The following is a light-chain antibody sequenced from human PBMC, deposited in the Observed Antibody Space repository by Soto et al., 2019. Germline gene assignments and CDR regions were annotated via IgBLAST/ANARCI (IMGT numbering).Light chain of an antibody. J-gene: IGKJ4*01. CDR2: DAS. Sequence: EIVLTQSPGTLSLSPGERATLSCRASQSVSTNYLTWYQQKPGQAPRLLIYDASSRATGIPDRFSGSGSGTDFTLTIIRLEPEDFAMYFCQQFGGSPLLTFGGGTNVEIK. CDR1: QSVSTNY. V-gene: IGKV3-20*01. CDR3: QQFGGSPLLT.